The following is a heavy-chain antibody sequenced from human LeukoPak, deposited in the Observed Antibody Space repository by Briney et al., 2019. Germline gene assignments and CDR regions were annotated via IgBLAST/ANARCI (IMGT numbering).Heavy chain of an antibody. CDR3: ARDYFYDSSSAFDI. J-gene: IGHJ3*02. Sequence: SSETLSLTCTVSVGPISSYYWSWTPQPPGKALEWIGYIYYSGSTNYNPSLESRVFISVDASKNQFSLKLSSVTAADTAVYYCARDYFYDSSSAFDIWGQGTMVTVSS. CDR1: VGPISSYY. V-gene: IGHV4-59*01. CDR2: IYYSGST. D-gene: IGHD3-22*01.